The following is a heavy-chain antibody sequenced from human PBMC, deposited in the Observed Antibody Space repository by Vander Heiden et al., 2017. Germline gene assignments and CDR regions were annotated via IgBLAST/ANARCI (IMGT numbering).Heavy chain of an antibody. CDR2: ISYVGSA. V-gene: IGHV4-30-4*01. Sequence: QVQLQEWGPGLVKPSQTLSLTCAVSGESIGSADNYWSRLRNSPRTGLEWIGYISYVGSAFYNPSLKSRLTISQDSSKNQFSLRLTSVTAADTAVYYCARGEMNYFDSTGYRFDSWGQGALVTVSS. CDR3: ARGEMNYFDSTGYRFDS. CDR1: GESIGSADNY. J-gene: IGHJ4*02. D-gene: IGHD3-22*01.